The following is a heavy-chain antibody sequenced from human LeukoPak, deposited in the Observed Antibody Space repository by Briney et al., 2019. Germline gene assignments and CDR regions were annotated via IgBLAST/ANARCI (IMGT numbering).Heavy chain of an antibody. CDR1: DGSISSSSYY. V-gene: IGHV4-61*05. Sequence: SETLSLTCTVSDGSISSSSYYWGWIRQPPGKGLEWIGYIYYSGSTNYNPSLKSRVTISVDTSKNQFSLKLSSVTAADTAVYYCARAGPGTSSGLGGYPPDYYYYMDVWGKGTTVTVSS. J-gene: IGHJ6*03. D-gene: IGHD3-22*01. CDR2: IYYSGST. CDR3: ARAGPGTSSGLGGYPPDYYYYMDV.